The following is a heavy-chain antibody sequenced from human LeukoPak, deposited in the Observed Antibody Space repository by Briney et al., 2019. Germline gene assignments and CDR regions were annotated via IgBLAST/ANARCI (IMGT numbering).Heavy chain of an antibody. CDR3: ARDSSGWPEVYYGMDV. D-gene: IGHD6-19*01. V-gene: IGHV4-34*01. CDR2: INHSGST. Sequence: SETLSLTCAVYGGSFSGYYWSWIRQPPGKGLEWIGEINHSGSTNYNPSLKSRVTISVDTSKNQFSLKLSSVTAADTAVYYCARDSSGWPEVYYGMDVWGQGTTVTVSS. J-gene: IGHJ6*02. CDR1: GGSFSGYY.